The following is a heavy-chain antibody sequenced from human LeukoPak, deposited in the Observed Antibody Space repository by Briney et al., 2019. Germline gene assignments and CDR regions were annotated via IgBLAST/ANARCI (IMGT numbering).Heavy chain of an antibody. J-gene: IGHJ4*02. CDR1: GFTFSNTW. Sequence: PGGSLRLSCAASGFTFSNTWMSWVRQAPGKGLEWVGRIKSKSDGEATDYGAAVKGRFTMSRDDSKNMLYLQMNSVKTEDTAVYYCTEAAAGPHYFDYWGQGTLVTVSS. CDR3: TEAAAGPHYFDY. V-gene: IGHV3-15*01. CDR2: IKSKSDGEAT. D-gene: IGHD6-13*01.